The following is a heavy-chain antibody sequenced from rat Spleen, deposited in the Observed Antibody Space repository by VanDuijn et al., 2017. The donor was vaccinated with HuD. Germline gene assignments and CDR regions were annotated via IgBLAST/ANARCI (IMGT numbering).Heavy chain of an antibody. J-gene: IGHJ2*01. V-gene: IGHV4-2*01. CDR2: INKDRSKI. D-gene: IGHD4-3*01. Sequence: EVKLVESGGGLVQPGRSLKLSCAASGFNFNDHWMGWVRQAPGKGLEWIGEINKDRSKINYNPSLKDKFTNSIDNAHNTLYLQMSKLGSEETATYYCVREELGVQYWGQGVMVTVSS. CDR3: VREELGVQY. CDR1: GFNFNDHW.